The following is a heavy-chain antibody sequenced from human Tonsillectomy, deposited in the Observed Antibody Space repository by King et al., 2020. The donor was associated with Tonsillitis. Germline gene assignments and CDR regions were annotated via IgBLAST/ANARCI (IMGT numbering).Heavy chain of an antibody. V-gene: IGHV4-30-2*01. J-gene: IGHJ4*02. CDR3: ARISPPSDYSFDY. D-gene: IGHD2-21*02. CDR2: IYHSGST. Sequence: LQLQESGSGLVKPSQTLSLTCAVSGGSISSAGYFWSWIRQPPGKGLEWIGYIYHSGSTYYNPSLKSRVTISVDGSKNQFSLKLSSVTAADTAVYYCARISPPSDYSFDYWGQGTLVTVSS. CDR1: GGSISSAGYF.